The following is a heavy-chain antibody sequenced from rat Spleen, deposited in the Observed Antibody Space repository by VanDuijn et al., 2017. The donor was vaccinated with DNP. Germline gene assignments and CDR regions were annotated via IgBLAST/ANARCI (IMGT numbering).Heavy chain of an antibody. CDR1: GFSLTNYG. D-gene: IGHD1-4*01. Sequence: QVQLKESGPGLVQPSQTLSLTCTVSGFSLTNYGVSWVRQPPGKGLEWISAISSGGNTYYNSGLKSRLTISRDTTKSQVFLKMNSLQTEDTAIYFCTRGGYPGDAMDAWGQGTSVTVSS. V-gene: IGHV2S8*01. J-gene: IGHJ4*01. CDR3: TRGGYPGDAMDA. CDR2: ISSGGNT.